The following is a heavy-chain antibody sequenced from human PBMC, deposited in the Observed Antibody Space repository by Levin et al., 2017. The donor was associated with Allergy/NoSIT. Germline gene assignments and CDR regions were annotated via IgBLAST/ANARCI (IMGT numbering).Heavy chain of an antibody. CDR3: AKVYCSGGSCYSPYYYYYMDV. J-gene: IGHJ6*03. CDR1: GFTFSSYG. V-gene: IGHV3-30*18. Sequence: GGSLRLSCAASGFTFSSYGMHWVRQAPGKGLEWVAVISYDGSNKYYTDSVKGRFTISRDNSKNTLYLQMNTLRAEDTAVYYCAKVYCSGGSCYSPYYYYYMDVWGKGTTVTVSS. CDR2: ISYDGSNK. D-gene: IGHD2-15*01.